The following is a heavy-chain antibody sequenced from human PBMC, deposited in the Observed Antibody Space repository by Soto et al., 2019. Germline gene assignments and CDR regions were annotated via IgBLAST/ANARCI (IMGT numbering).Heavy chain of an antibody. J-gene: IGHJ4*02. CDR3: ARGGVCSGTSCYSSRLDY. D-gene: IGHD2-2*01. Sequence: QVQLQQWGAGLLKPSETLSLTCAVYGGSFSGYYWSWIRQPPGKGLEWIGEINHSGSTNYNPSLKRRVTISVDTSKNQFSLKLSSVTAADTAVYYCARGGVCSGTSCYSSRLDYWGQGTLVTVSS. V-gene: IGHV4-34*01. CDR1: GGSFSGYY. CDR2: INHSGST.